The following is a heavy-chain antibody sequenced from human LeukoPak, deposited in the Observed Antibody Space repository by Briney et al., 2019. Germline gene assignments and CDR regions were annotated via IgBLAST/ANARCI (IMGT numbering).Heavy chain of an antibody. CDR1: GFSFSTYW. CDR2: IKQDGSEK. Sequence: GRSLRLSCAASGFSFSTYWMSWVRQAPGKGLEWVANIKQDGSEKYYVDSVKGRFTISRDNTKNSLYLQMNSLRAEDTAVYYCAVNRWGVVAGSDYWGQGTLVTVSS. V-gene: IGHV3-7*03. CDR3: AVNRWGVVAGSDY. D-gene: IGHD3-16*01. J-gene: IGHJ4*02.